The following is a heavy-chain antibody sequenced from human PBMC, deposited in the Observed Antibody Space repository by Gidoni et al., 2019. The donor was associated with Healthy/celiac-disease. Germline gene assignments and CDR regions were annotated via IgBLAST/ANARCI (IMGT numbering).Heavy chain of an antibody. V-gene: IGHV1-69*06. CDR3: AREGVGLQLDFDY. J-gene: IGHJ4*02. CDR2: IIPIFGTA. CDR1: GGTFSSYA. Sequence: QVQLVQSGAEVKKPRSSVKVSCKASGGTFSSYAISWVRQAPGQGLEWMGGIIPIFGTANYAQKFQGRVTITADKSTCTAYMELSSLRSEDTAVYYCAREGVGLQLDFDYWGQGTLVTVSS. D-gene: IGHD1-1*01.